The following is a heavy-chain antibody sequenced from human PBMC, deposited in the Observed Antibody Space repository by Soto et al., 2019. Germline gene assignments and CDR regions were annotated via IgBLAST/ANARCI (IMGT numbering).Heavy chain of an antibody. CDR1: GFTFSSYA. J-gene: IGHJ4*02. CDR3: AKVPYSSSWYGYYFDY. V-gene: IGHV3-23*01. D-gene: IGHD6-13*01. Sequence: PGGSLRLSCAASGFTFSSYAMSWVRQAPGKGLEWVSAISGSGGSTYYADSAKGRFTISRGNSKNTLYLQMNSLRAEDTAVYYCAKVPYSSSWYGYYFDYWGQGTLVTVSS. CDR2: ISGSGGST.